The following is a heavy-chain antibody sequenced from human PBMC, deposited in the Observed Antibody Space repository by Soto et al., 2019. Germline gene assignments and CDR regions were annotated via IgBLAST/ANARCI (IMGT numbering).Heavy chain of an antibody. V-gene: IGHV1-46*01. CDR1: GYTVTTHY. CDR2: INPGSGAA. J-gene: IGHJ3*02. D-gene: IGHD3-3*01. CDR3: ARGGEVGVAGSAAFDM. Sequence: QVQLVQSGAEVKKPGASVKISCMASGYTVTTHYMHWVRQAPGRGLEWMGAINPGSGAAKYTQTFQARVTMTRDTSTNTVYMEMSALRSEDTAVFYCARGGEVGVAGSAAFDMWGQGTMVTVSS.